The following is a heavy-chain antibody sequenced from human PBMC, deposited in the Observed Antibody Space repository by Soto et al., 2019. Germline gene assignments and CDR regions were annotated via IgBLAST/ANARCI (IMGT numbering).Heavy chain of an antibody. CDR1: GGSFSGYY. V-gene: IGHV4-34*01. D-gene: IGHD3-3*01. CDR2: INHSGST. Sequence: SETLSLTCAVYGGSFSGYYWSWIRQPPGKGLEWIGEINHSGSTNYNPSLKSRVTISVDTSKNQFSLKLSSVTAADTAVYYCARAGSYYDFWSGNPYGMDVWCPATTVTVSS. CDR3: ARAGSYYDFWSGNPYGMDV. J-gene: IGHJ6*02.